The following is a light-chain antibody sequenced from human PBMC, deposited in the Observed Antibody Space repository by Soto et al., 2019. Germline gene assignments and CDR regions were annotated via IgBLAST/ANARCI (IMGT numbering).Light chain of an antibody. Sequence: QSALTQPASVSGSPGQSITIPCSGSSSTVGSYDLVSWYQHLPGKAPRLMIYEDSKRPSGVSDRFSGSKSGNTASLTISGLRAEDEADYYCSSYAGRSSYVFGTGTRSPS. V-gene: IGLV2-23*01. CDR1: SSTVGSYDL. CDR3: SSYAGRSSYV. CDR2: EDS. J-gene: IGLJ1*01.